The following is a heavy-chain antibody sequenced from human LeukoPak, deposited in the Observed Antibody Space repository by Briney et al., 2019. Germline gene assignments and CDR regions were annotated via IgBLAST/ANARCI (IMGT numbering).Heavy chain of an antibody. J-gene: IGHJ4*02. V-gene: IGHV1-3*04. CDR2: INTGNGNT. CDR1: GYTFTSYA. Sequence: ASVKVSCKASGYTFTSYAMHWVRQAPGQRLECMGWINTGNGNTKYSQKFQGRATITRDTSASTAYMDLSSLSSEDTAVYYCARNTETAIPLPYYFDYWGQGTLVTVSS. D-gene: IGHD2-21*02. CDR3: ARNTETAIPLPYYFDY.